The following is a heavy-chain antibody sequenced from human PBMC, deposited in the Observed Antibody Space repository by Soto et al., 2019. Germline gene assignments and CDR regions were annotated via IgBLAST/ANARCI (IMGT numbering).Heavy chain of an antibody. J-gene: IGHJ4*02. D-gene: IGHD6-6*01. CDR1: GGTFSNYA. CDR3: AIEYSSSPPYYPIGY. CDR2: IIPIFTTT. Sequence: GASVKVSCKASGGTFSNYAISWVRQAPGQGLEWMGGIIPIFTTTKYAQKFQGRVTFTADESTSTAYMELSSLRSEDTAVYYCAIEYSSSPPYYPIGYWGQGTLVTVSS. V-gene: IGHV1-69*13.